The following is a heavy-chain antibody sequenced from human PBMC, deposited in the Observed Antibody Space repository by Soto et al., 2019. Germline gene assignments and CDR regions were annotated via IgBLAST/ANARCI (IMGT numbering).Heavy chain of an antibody. V-gene: IGHV4-38-2*01. Sequence: DTLSLTCAVSGYSISSGYYWGWIRQPPGKGLEWIGSIYHSGSTYYNPSLKSRVTISVDTSKNQFSLKLSSVTAADTAVYYCASRGNSGYFDYWGQGTLVTVSS. CDR1: GYSISSGYY. J-gene: IGHJ4*02. CDR2: IYHSGST. CDR3: ASRGNSGYFDY. D-gene: IGHD2-21*02.